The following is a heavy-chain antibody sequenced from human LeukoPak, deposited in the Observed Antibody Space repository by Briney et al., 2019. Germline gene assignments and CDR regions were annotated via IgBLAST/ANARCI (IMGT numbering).Heavy chain of an antibody. CDR3: ARAYALAHYYGMDV. Sequence: GGSLRLSCAASGFTFSSYSMNWVRQAPGKGLEGVSSISSSSSYIYYADSVKGRFTISRDNAKNSLYLQMNSLRAEDTAVYYCARAYALAHYYGMDVWGQGTTVTVSS. CDR1: GFTFSSYS. D-gene: IGHD3-16*01. J-gene: IGHJ6*02. V-gene: IGHV3-21*01. CDR2: ISSSSSYI.